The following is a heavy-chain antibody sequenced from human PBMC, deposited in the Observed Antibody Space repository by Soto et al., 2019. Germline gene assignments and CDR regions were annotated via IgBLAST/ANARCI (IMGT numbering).Heavy chain of an antibody. J-gene: IGHJ6*02. V-gene: IGHV5-51*01. D-gene: IGHD6-13*01. CDR1: GYSFTSYL. Sequence: PGESLKISCKGSGYSFTSYLIGWVRQMPGNGLEWMGIIYPGDSDTRYSPSFQGQVTISADKSISTAYLQWSSLKASDTAMYYCARTSAAGKYYYGMDVWGQGTTVTVSS. CDR2: IYPGDSDT. CDR3: ARTSAAGKYYYGMDV.